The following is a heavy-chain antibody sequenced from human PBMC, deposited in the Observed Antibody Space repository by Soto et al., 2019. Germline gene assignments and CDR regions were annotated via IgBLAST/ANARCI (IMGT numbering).Heavy chain of an antibody. CDR3: AKDGDGSGSYPDY. V-gene: IGHV3-43*01. CDR2: ISCDGGSK. J-gene: IGHJ4*02. D-gene: IGHD3-10*01. Sequence: EVQLVESGGVVVQPGGSLRLSCAASGFTFDDYTMHWVRQAPGKGLEWVALISCDGGSKYYADSVKGRFTISRDNSKNSLYLQMNSLRTEDTALYYCAKDGDGSGSYPDYWGQGTLVTVSS. CDR1: GFTFDDYT.